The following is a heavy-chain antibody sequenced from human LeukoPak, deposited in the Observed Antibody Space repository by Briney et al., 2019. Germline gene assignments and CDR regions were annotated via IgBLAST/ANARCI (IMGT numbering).Heavy chain of an antibody. J-gene: IGHJ4*02. D-gene: IGHD5-18*01. V-gene: IGHV3-13*01. CDR1: GLTLGGHD. Sequence: GGSQRLSCTASGLTLGGHDMHWVRQTTGDGLEWVAAVSAGHHAFYAGSVKGRFTVSREDAKNSLYLQMNSLRAGDTAVYYCVREARGYHYTYFDYWGQGSLVTVSS. CDR2: VSAGHHA. CDR3: VREARGYHYTYFDY.